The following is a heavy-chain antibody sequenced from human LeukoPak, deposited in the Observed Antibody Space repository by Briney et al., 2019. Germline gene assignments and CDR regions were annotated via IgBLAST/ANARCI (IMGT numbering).Heavy chain of an antibody. V-gene: IGHV4-39*01. CDR1: GGSISSSSYY. D-gene: IGHD2-15*01. J-gene: IGHJ4*02. CDR2: IYYSGST. CDR3: ASFVVVIAAYD. Sequence: SQTLSLTCTVSGGSISSSSYYWGWIRQPPGKGLEWIGSIYYSGSTYYNPSLKSRVTISVDTSKNQFSLKLSSVTAADTVVYYCASFVVVIAAYDWGQGTLVTVSS.